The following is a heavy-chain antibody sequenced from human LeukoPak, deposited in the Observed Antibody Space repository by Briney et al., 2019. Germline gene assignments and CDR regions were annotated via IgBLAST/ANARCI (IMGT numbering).Heavy chain of an antibody. CDR3: ARDRAGISGCDLNYYGMDV. CDR2: ISSSSSYI. J-gene: IGHJ6*04. D-gene: IGHD5-12*01. Sequence: GGSLRLSCAASGFTFSSYSMNWVRQAPGKGLEWVSSISSSSSYIYYADSVKGRFTISRDNAKNSLYLQMNSLRAEDTAVYYCARDRAGISGCDLNYYGMDVWGKGTTVTVSS. V-gene: IGHV3-21*01. CDR1: GFTFSSYS.